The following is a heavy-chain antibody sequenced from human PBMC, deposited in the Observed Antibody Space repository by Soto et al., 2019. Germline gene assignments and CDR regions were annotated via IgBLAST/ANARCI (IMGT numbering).Heavy chain of an antibody. J-gene: IGHJ6*01. CDR3: AKELEAAGPGRYYYGMDV. Sequence: GGSLRLSCAASGFTFSSYAMNWVRQAPGKGLEWVSAMSGSGVSTNYADSVKGRFTISRDNSKNTLYLQMNSLRDEDTAVYYCAKELEAAGPGRYYYGMDVWGQGTTVTVSS. CDR2: MSGSGVST. V-gene: IGHV3-23*01. CDR1: GFTFSSYA. D-gene: IGHD6-13*01.